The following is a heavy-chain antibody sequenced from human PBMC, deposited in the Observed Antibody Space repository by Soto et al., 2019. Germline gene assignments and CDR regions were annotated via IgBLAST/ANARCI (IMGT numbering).Heavy chain of an antibody. Sequence: GGSLRLSCAASGFTFSSYDMHWVRQATGKGLEWVSAIGTAGDTYYPGSVKGRFTISRENAKNSLYLQMNSLRAGDTAVYYCAGGVYCSSTSCSYAFDIWGQGTMVTVSS. CDR3: AGGVYCSSTSCSYAFDI. J-gene: IGHJ3*02. CDR1: GFTFSSYD. CDR2: IGTAGDT. V-gene: IGHV3-13*01. D-gene: IGHD2-2*01.